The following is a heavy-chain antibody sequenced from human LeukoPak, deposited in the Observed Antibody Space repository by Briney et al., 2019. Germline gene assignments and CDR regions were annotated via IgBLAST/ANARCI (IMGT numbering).Heavy chain of an antibody. Sequence: PGRSLRLSCATSGFTFSSYGMHWVRQAPGKGLEWVAVISYDGSNEYYGDSVKGRFTISRDNSKNTLYLQVNSLRGEDTAVYHCAKELGTTTFLDYWGQGTLVTVSS. D-gene: IGHD2/OR15-2a*01. CDR3: AKELGTTTFLDY. CDR1: GFTFSSYG. V-gene: IGHV3-30*18. CDR2: ISYDGSNE. J-gene: IGHJ4*02.